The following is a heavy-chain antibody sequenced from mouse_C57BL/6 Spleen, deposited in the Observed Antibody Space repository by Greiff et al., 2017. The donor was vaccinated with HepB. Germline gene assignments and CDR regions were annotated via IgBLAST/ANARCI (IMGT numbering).Heavy chain of an antibody. Sequence: DVHLVESGGDLVKPGGSLKLSCAASGFTFSSYGMSWVRQTPDKRLEWVATISSGGSYTYYPDSVKGRFTISRDNAKNTLYLQMSSLKSEDTAMYYCARNYYGSSYWYFDVWGTGTTVTVSS. CDR2: ISSGGSYT. CDR3: ARNYYGSSYWYFDV. V-gene: IGHV5-6*01. CDR1: GFTFSSYG. D-gene: IGHD1-1*01. J-gene: IGHJ1*03.